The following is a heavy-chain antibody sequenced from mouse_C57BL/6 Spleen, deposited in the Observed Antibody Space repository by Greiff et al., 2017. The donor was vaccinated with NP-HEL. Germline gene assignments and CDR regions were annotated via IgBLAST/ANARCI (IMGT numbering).Heavy chain of an antibody. J-gene: IGHJ2*01. V-gene: IGHV5-17*01. Sequence: DVKLVESGGGLVKPGGSLKLSCAASGFTFSDYGMHWVRQAPEKGLEWVAYISSGSSTIYYVDTVKGRFTISRDNAKNTLFLQMTSLRSEDTAMYYCARRLRLLDYWGQGTTLTVSS. CDR1: GFTFSDYG. D-gene: IGHD3-2*02. CDR3: ARRLRLLDY. CDR2: ISSGSSTI.